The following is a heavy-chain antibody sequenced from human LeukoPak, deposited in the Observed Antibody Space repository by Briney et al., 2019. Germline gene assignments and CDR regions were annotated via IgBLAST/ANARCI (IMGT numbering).Heavy chain of an antibody. CDR3: ARVSADSYGDYVVYYYGMDV. V-gene: IGHV4-39*07. J-gene: IGHJ6*02. D-gene: IGHD4-17*01. CDR2: IYYSGST. Sequence: SETLSLTCTVSGGSISSSSYYWGWIRQPPGKGLEWIGSIYYSGSTNYNPSLKSRVTISVDTSKNQFSLKLSSVTAADTAVYYCARVSADSYGDYVVYYYGMDVWAKGPRSPSP. CDR1: GGSISSSSYY.